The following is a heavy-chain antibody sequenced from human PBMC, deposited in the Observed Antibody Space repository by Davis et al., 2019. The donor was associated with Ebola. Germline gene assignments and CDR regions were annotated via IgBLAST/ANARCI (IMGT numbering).Heavy chain of an antibody. CDR1: DSALTNTG. D-gene: IGHD2-21*02. V-gene: IGHV5-51*01. J-gene: IGHJ5*02. CDR3: ARGGVAYCGGDCWFDP. CDR2: SNPVASDT. Sequence: GGPLGPSGTGLDSALTNTGIAGVGRLPGKGWEGRGISNPVASDTRYGPSFQGQVTISADESISTAYLQWSSLKASDTAMYYCARGGVAYCGGDCWFDPWGQGTLVTVSS.